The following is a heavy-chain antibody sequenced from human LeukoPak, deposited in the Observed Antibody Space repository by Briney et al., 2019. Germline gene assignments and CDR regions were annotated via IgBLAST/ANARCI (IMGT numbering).Heavy chain of an antibody. J-gene: IGHJ4*02. CDR1: GGSISSSSAY. Sequence: KPSETLSLTCTVSGGSISSSSAYWGWIRQPPGKGLEWIGSIYYSKNTYYNPSLKSRVTISADTSKNQFSLTLGSVSATDTAVYYCASPRGFSYGYFDYWGQGTLVTVSS. D-gene: IGHD5-18*01. V-gene: IGHV4-39*01. CDR2: IYYSKNT. CDR3: ASPRGFSYGYFDY.